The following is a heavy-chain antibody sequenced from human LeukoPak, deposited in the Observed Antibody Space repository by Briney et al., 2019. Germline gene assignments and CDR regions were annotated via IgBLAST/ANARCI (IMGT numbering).Heavy chain of an antibody. V-gene: IGHV1-69*05. CDR1: GGTFSSYA. J-gene: IGHJ6*03. Sequence: ASVKVSCKASGGTFSSYAISWVRQAPGQGLEWMGGIIPIFGTANYAQKFQGRVTITTDESTSTAYMELSSLRSEDTAVYYCAGGGDEYSYGYDYYYYMDVWGKGTTVTVSS. D-gene: IGHD5-18*01. CDR3: AGGGDEYSYGYDYYYYMDV. CDR2: IIPIFGTA.